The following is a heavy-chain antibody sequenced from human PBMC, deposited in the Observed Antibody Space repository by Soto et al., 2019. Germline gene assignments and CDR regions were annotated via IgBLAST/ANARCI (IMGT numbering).Heavy chain of an antibody. J-gene: IGHJ3*02. V-gene: IGHV5-51*01. D-gene: IGHD1-26*01. CDR2: IYPGDSDT. CDR1: GYSFTSYW. CDR3: ASCIWELPGGGDDAFDI. Sequence: GESLKISCKGSGYSFTSYWIGWVRQMPGKGLEWMGIIYPGDSDTRCSPSFQGQVTISADKSISTAYLQWSSLKASDTAMYYCASCIWELPGGGDDAFDIWGQGTMVTVSS.